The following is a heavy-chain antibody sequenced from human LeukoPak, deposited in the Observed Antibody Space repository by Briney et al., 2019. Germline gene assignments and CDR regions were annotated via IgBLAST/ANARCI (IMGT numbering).Heavy chain of an antibody. Sequence: PGGSLRLSCAASGFAFSSYSMDWVRQAPGKGLEWVAVISYDGSNKYYADSVKGRFTISRDNSKNTLYLQMNSLRAEDTAVYYCVGATPYYYYYYMDVWGKGTTVTVSS. CDR1: GFAFSSYS. CDR2: ISYDGSNK. CDR3: VGATPYYYYYYMDV. V-gene: IGHV3-30*03. D-gene: IGHD1-26*01. J-gene: IGHJ6*03.